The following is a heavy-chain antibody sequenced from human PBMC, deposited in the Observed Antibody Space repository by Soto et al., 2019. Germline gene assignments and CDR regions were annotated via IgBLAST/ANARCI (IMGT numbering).Heavy chain of an antibody. Sequence: SVKVSCKASGGTFSSYAISWVRQASGQGLEWMGGIIPIFGTANYAQKFQGRVTITADESTSTAYMELSSLRSEDTAVYYCARHPGGRGYYYGMDVWGQGTTVTVSS. CDR2: IIPIFGTA. D-gene: IGHD2-15*01. CDR3: ARHPGGRGYYYGMDV. V-gene: IGHV1-69*13. CDR1: GGTFSSYA. J-gene: IGHJ6*02.